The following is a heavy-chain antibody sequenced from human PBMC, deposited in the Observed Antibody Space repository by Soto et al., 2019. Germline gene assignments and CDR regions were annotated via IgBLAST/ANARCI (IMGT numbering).Heavy chain of an antibody. V-gene: IGHV3-11*01. J-gene: IGHJ4*02. CDR1: RLTFSDYY. Sequence: QPQLVESGGGLVKPGGSLRLSCAASRLTFSDYYMGWIRPAPGKGLEWISYISGSGGTTYYADSVKGRFTISRDNAKNSLYLHMNSLRVEDTAIYYCARDPEPQYYFDSWGQGTLVTVSS. CDR3: ARDPEPQYYFDS. CDR2: ISGSGGTT.